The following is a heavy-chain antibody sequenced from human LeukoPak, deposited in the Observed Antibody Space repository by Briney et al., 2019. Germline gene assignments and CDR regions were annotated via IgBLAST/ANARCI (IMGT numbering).Heavy chain of an antibody. CDR3: AKVASLCTSTSCVRGGFDY. CDR2: LSGSGGNT. D-gene: IGHD2-2*01. CDR1: GLTFSSCA. Sequence: PGGSLRLSCTASGLTFSSCAMSWVRQAPGKGLEWVSALSGSGGNTYYADSVKGRFTISRDNSKNTLCLQMNSLRAEDTAKYYCAKVASLCTSTSCVRGGFDYWGQGTLVTVSS. V-gene: IGHV3-23*01. J-gene: IGHJ4*02.